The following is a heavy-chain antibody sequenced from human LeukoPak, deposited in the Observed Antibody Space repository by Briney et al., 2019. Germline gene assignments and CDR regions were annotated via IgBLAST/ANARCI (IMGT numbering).Heavy chain of an antibody. CDR1: GFTFSTYS. J-gene: IGHJ5*02. CDR2: ISGSSSYI. Sequence: PGGSLRLSCAASGFTFSTYSMNWVRQAPGKGLEWVSSISGSSSYIYCADSVRGRFTISRDNAKNSLYLQMNSLRAEDTAVYYCARGQSYGWFDPWGQGTLVTVSS. CDR3: ARGQSYGWFDP. V-gene: IGHV3-21*01. D-gene: IGHD5-18*01.